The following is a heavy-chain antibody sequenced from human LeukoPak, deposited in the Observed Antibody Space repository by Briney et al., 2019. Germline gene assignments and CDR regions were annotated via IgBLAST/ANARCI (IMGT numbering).Heavy chain of an antibody. CDR1: DGSVSSGSYY. CDR3: ARTLVSTGGMA. V-gene: IGHV4-61*01. Sequence: SETLSLTCTVSDGSVSSGSYYWSWIRQPPGKGLEWIGYIYYSGSTNYNPSLKSRVTISVDTSKNQFSLKLSSVTAADTAVYYCARTLVSTGGMAWGQGTLVTVSS. J-gene: IGHJ5*02. CDR2: IYYSGST. D-gene: IGHD5/OR15-5a*01.